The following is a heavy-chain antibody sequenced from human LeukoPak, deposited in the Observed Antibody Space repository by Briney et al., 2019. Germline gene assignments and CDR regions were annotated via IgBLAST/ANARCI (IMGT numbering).Heavy chain of an antibody. Sequence: ASVKVSCKASGYTFTGYYIHWVRQAPGQGLEWMGWINPNSGGTNYAQKFQGRVTMTRDTPISTAYMELSRLRSDDTAVYYCARTLLWFGELIDYWGQGTLVTVSS. V-gene: IGHV1-2*02. CDR3: ARTLLWFGELIDY. D-gene: IGHD3-10*01. J-gene: IGHJ4*02. CDR1: GYTFTGYY. CDR2: INPNSGGT.